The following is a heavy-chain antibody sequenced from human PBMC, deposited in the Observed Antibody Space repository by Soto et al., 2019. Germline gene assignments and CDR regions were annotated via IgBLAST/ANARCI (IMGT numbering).Heavy chain of an antibody. J-gene: IGHJ6*02. CDR2: ISYDGSNK. CDR3: AKDYRDYDFWSGLTPTYYYGMDV. D-gene: IGHD3-3*01. V-gene: IGHV3-30*18. Sequence: GGSLRLSCAASGFTFSSYGMHWVRQAPGKGLERVAVISYDGSNKYYADSVKGRFTISRDNSKNTLYLQMNSLRAEDTAVYYCAKDYRDYDFWSGLTPTYYYGMDVWGQGTTVTVSS. CDR1: GFTFSSYG.